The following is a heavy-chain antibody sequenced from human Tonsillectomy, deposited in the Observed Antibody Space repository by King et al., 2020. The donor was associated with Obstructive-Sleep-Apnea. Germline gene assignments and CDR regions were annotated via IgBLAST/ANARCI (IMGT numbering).Heavy chain of an antibody. CDR3: AKVDKDGELWFVSIFDY. J-gene: IGHJ4*02. V-gene: IGHV3-9*01. CDR2: ISWNGGSI. D-gene: IGHD5-18*01. Sequence: VQLVESGGGLVQPGRSLRLSCAGAGFNFDDYAMHWVRQIPGKGLEWVSGISWNGGSIGYADSVKGRFTISRDNAKNSLYLQMNSLRAEDTALYYCAKVDKDGELWFVSIFDYWGQGTLVTVSS. CDR1: GFNFDDYA.